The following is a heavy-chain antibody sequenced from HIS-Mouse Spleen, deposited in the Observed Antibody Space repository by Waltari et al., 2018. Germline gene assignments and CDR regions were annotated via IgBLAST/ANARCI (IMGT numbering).Heavy chain of an antibody. Sequence: QLQLQESGPGLVKPSETLSLTCTVSGGSISSSSYYWGWIRQPPGQGLEWIWRIYYSGSTYSNPYLRRRVTISVDTSKNRLSLKLSSVTAADTAVYYCAREIPYSSSWYDWYFDLWGRGTLVTVSS. CDR3: AREIPYSSSWYDWYFDL. V-gene: IGHV4-39*07. D-gene: IGHD6-13*01. J-gene: IGHJ2*01. CDR2: IYYSGST. CDR1: GGSISSSSYY.